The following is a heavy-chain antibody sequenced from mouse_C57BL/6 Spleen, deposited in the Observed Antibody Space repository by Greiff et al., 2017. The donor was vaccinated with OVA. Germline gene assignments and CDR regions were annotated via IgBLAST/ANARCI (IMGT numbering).Heavy chain of an antibody. J-gene: IGHJ2*01. CDR2: IDPEDGAT. D-gene: IGHD2-4*01. CDR1: GFNIKDYY. Sequence: VQLQQSGAELVKPGASVKLSCTASGFNIKDYYLHWVKQRTEQGLEWIGRIDPEDGATKYAPKFQGKATITADTSSNTANLQLSSLTSEDPAVYYCARSVYYNYAAPLDYWGQGTTLTVSS. V-gene: IGHV14-2*01. CDR3: ARSVYYNYAAPLDY.